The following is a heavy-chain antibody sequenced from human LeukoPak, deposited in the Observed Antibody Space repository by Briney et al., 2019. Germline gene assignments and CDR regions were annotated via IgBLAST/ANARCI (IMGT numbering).Heavy chain of an antibody. Sequence: GGSLRLSCAASGFIFDDYAVHWVRQAPGKGLEWGSLLSGDVSSTYYADSVKGRFTISRDNSKNSLYLQMDSLTTEDTALYFCAKEGRRSDWSTCYYYMDVWGKGTTVTVSS. V-gene: IGHV3-43*02. J-gene: IGHJ6*03. CDR2: LSGDVSST. CDR3: AKEGRRSDWSTCYYYMDV. CDR1: GFIFDDYA. D-gene: IGHD3-9*01.